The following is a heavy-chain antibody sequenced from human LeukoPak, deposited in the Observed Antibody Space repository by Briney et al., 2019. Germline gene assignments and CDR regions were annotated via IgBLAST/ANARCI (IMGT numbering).Heavy chain of an antibody. CDR3: ARDLGGFDP. Sequence: GGSLRLSCAASGFTFSNYWMHWVRQGPGKGLEWVSVIYSGGSTYYADSVKGRFTISRDNSKNTLYLQMNSLRAEDTAVYYCARDLGGFDPWGQGTLVTVSS. CDR1: GFTFSNYW. V-gene: IGHV3-53*01. J-gene: IGHJ5*02. CDR2: IYSGGST.